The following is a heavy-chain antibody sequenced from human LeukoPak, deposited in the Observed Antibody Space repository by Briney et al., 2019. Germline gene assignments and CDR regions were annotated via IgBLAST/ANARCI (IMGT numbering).Heavy chain of an antibody. V-gene: IGHV3-23*01. CDR3: ARDVEGHSSSSFDY. CDR2: ISGSGGST. Sequence: GGSLRLSCAASGFTFSSYAMSWVRQAPGKGLEWVSAISGSGGSTYYADSVKGRFTISRDNAKNSLYLQMNSLRAEDTAVYYCARDVEGHSSSSFDYWGQGTLVTVSS. D-gene: IGHD6-6*01. J-gene: IGHJ4*02. CDR1: GFTFSSYA.